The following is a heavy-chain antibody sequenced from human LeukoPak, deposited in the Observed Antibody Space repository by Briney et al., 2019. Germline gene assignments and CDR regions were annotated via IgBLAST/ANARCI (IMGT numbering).Heavy chain of an antibody. CDR2: IKSKTEGGTT. CDR3: TTAVLAEAGGRRFDP. J-gene: IGHJ5*02. V-gene: IGHV3-15*01. Sequence: GGSLRLSCAASGITFSNAWMSWVRQAPGKGLEWVGRIKSKTEGGTTDYAAPVKGRFTISRDDSKNTLFLQMNSLKTEDTAVYYCTTAVLAEAGGRRFDPWGQGTLVTVSS. CDR1: GITFSNAW. D-gene: IGHD6-13*01.